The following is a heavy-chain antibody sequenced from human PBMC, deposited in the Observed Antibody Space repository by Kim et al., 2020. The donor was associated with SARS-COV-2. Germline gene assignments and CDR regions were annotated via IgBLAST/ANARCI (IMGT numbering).Heavy chain of an antibody. V-gene: IGHV3-23*01. Sequence: NFADAVKGRFTISRANAKNTLYLQMNSLRAEDTAVYYCAKEVTDPYYFDYWGQGTLVTVSS. J-gene: IGHJ4*02. CDR3: AKEVTDPYYFDY.